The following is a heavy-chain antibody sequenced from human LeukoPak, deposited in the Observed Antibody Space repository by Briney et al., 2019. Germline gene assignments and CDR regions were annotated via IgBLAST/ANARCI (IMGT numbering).Heavy chain of an antibody. D-gene: IGHD6-19*01. J-gene: IGHJ4*02. V-gene: IGHV4-30-2*02. CDR1: GGSISSGGCN. CDR2: TYHSGSN. CDR3: ASAISGWHLLGFDY. Sequence: SQTLSLTCTVAGGSISSGGCNWSWIRQPPGKGLEWIGNTYHSGSNYYNPSLKSRVTISVDRSKIQFSMKLSAVTAADTAVYYCASAISGWHLLGFDYWGQGTLVTVSS.